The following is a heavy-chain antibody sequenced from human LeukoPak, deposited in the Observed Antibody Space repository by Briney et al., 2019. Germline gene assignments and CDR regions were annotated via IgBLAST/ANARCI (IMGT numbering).Heavy chain of an antibody. CDR2: ISYDGSNK. CDR1: GFTFSSYS. J-gene: IGHJ4*02. Sequence: GGSLRLSCAASGFTFSSYSMHWVRQAPGKGLEWVAVISYDGSNKYYADSVKGRFTISRDNSKNKLYLQMNSLRAEDTAVYYCARPPQYYYDSSGLIDYWGQGTLVTVSS. D-gene: IGHD3-22*01. V-gene: IGHV3-30*04. CDR3: ARPPQYYYDSSGLIDY.